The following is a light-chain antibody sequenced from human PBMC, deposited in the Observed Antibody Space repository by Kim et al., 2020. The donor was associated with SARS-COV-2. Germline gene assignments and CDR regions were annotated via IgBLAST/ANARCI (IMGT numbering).Light chain of an antibody. J-gene: IGLJ7*01. CDR1: SNNVGHQG. CDR2: RNN. V-gene: IGLV10-54*01. Sequence: QAGLTQPPSVSKGLRQTATITCTGNSNNVGHQGAAWLRQHQGHPPKFLSYRNNNRPSGISERLSASRSGNTASLSITGLQAEDEADYYCLAWDSSLSACAFRGRTQLSGL. CDR3: LAWDSSLSACA.